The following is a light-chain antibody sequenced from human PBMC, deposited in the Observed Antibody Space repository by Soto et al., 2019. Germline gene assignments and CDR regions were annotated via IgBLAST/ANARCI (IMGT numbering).Light chain of an antibody. CDR1: QSVSSSY. CDR2: GAS. V-gene: IGKV3-20*01. J-gene: IGKJ3*01. Sequence: EIVLTQSPGTLSLTAGERATLSCRASQSVSSSYLAWYQQKPGQAPRLLIYGASSRATGIPDRFSGSGSGTDFTLTISRLELEDFAVYYCQQYGRSPFTFGPGTKVNIK. CDR3: QQYGRSPFT.